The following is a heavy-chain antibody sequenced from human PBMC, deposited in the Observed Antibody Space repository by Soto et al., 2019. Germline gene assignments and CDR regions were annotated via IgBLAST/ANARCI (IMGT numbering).Heavy chain of an antibody. D-gene: IGHD3-22*01. CDR1: GGSISSGGYS. J-gene: IGHJ5*02. V-gene: IGHV4-30-2*01. CDR2: IYHTGST. Sequence: SETLSLTCAVSGGSISSGGYSWSWIRQPPGKGLEWIGYIYHTGSTYYNPSLKSRVTISVDTSKNQFSLKLTSVTAADAALYYCARDFFDSSDYTTNWFDPWGQGTLVTSPQ. CDR3: ARDFFDSSDYTTNWFDP.